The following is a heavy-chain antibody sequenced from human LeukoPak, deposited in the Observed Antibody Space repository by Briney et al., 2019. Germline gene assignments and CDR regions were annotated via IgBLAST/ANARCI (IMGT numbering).Heavy chain of an antibody. CDR2: INHSGST. V-gene: IGHV4-34*01. J-gene: IGHJ3*01. CDR3: ARGVLRFLFFM. Sequence: SATLSLTCAVYGGSFSGYYWSWIRQPPGKGLEWIEEINHSGSTNYNPSHKSRVTISVDTSKNQFSLKLSSVTAADTAVYYCARGVLRFLFFMWGQGTMVTVSS. CDR1: GGSFSGYY. D-gene: IGHD3-3*01.